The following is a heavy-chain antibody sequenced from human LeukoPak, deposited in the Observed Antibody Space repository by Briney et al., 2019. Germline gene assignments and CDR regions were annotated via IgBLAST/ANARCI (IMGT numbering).Heavy chain of an antibody. CDR2: MNPNSGNT. J-gene: IGHJ4*02. CDR1: GYTFTSYD. D-gene: IGHD3-3*01. V-gene: IGHV1-8*01. CDR3: ARGTTIYASFDY. Sequence: ASVTVSCKASGYTFTSYDINWVRQATGQGLEWMGWMNPNSGNTGYAQKFQGRVTMTRNTSISTAYMELSSLRSEDTAVYYCARGTTIYASFDYWGQGTLVTVSS.